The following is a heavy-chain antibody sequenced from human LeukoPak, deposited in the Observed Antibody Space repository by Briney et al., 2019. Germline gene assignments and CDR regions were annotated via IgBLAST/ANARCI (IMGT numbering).Heavy chain of an antibody. D-gene: IGHD2-15*01. Sequence: GGSLRLSCAASGFTFSSYAMSWVRQAPGKGLEWVSAISGSGGSTYYADSVKGRFTISRDNSKNTLYLQMNSLRAEDTAVYYCAKARYCSGGSCYTVVDYWGRGTLVTVSS. CDR3: AKARYCSGGSCYTVVDY. CDR2: ISGSGGST. V-gene: IGHV3-23*01. CDR1: GFTFSSYA. J-gene: IGHJ4*02.